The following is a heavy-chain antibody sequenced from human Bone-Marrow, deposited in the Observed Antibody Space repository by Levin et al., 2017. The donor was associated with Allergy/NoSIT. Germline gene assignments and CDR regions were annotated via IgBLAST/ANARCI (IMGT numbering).Heavy chain of an antibody. CDR3: AKGTIFGVVSSPLDY. CDR1: GFTFDDYA. CDR2: ISRNSGSI. Sequence: GGSLRLSCAASGFTFDDYAMHWVRQAPGKGLEWVSGISRNSGSIGYADSVKGRFTISRDNAKNSLYLQMNSLRAEDTALYYCAKGTIFGVVSSPLDYWGQGTLVTVSS. D-gene: IGHD3-3*01. J-gene: IGHJ4*02. V-gene: IGHV3-9*01.